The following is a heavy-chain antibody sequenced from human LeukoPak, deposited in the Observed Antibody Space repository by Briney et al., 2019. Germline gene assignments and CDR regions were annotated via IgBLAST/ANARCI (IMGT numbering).Heavy chain of an antibody. CDR3: ARDLGEGYFVSGSYYNSYFDY. CDR1: GGSISSYY. Sequence: SETLSLTCTVSGGSISSYYWSWIRQPAGKGLEWIGRIYASGSTNYTPSLKSRVTISLDTSKNQFSLKLSSVTAADTAVYYCARDLGEGYFVSGSYYNSYFDYWGQGTLVTVSS. D-gene: IGHD3-10*01. J-gene: IGHJ4*02. V-gene: IGHV4-4*07. CDR2: IYASGST.